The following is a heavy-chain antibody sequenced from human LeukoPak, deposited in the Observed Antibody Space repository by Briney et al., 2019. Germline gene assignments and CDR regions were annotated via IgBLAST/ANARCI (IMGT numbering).Heavy chain of an antibody. Sequence: PSETLSLTCTVSGGSISSYYWSWIRQPPGKGLEWIGYIYYSGSTNYNPSLKSRVTISVDTSKNQFSLKLSSVTAADTAVYYCARALYLYDSSGYYSHWGQGTLVTVSS. D-gene: IGHD3-22*01. J-gene: IGHJ4*02. V-gene: IGHV4-59*01. CDR3: ARALYLYDSSGYYSH. CDR2: IYYSGST. CDR1: GGSISSYY.